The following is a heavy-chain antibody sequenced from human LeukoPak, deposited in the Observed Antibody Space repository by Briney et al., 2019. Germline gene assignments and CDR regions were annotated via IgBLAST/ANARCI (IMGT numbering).Heavy chain of an antibody. CDR1: GYTFTSYD. CDR3: TTDWNASGSYYFIY. CDR2: MKPNSGNT. Sequence: ASVKVSCKASGYTFTSYDINWVRQATGQGLEWMGWMKPNSGNTGYAQKFQGRVTMTRNTSISTAYMELSSLRSEDTAVYYCTTDWNASGSYYFIYWGQGTLVTVSS. D-gene: IGHD3-10*01. V-gene: IGHV1-8*01. J-gene: IGHJ4*02.